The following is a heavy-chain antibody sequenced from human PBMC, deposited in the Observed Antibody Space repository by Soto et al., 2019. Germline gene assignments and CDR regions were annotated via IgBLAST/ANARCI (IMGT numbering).Heavy chain of an antibody. CDR2: INHRGST. Sequence: SETLSLTCAVYGGSFSIYYWSWIRRPPGKGLEWIGEINHRGSTNYNPSLKSRVTISVDTSKNQFSLKLSSVTAADTAVYYCARVEDSVFYTMDVWGQGTTVT. D-gene: IGHD3-3*01. CDR1: GGSFSIYY. V-gene: IGHV4-34*01. J-gene: IGHJ6*02. CDR3: ARVEDSVFYTMDV.